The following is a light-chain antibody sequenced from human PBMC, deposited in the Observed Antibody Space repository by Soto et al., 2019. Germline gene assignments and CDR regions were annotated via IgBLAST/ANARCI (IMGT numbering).Light chain of an antibody. CDR2: EVS. CDR1: SSEVGSYNL. J-gene: IGLJ2*01. V-gene: IGLV2-23*02. CDR3: CSYAGSSTWL. Sequence: QSVLTQPASVSGSPGQSITISCTGTSSEVGSYNLVSWYQQYPGKAPKLMIYEVSKRPSGVSNRFSGSKSGNTASLTISGLHTEDEADYYCCSYAGSSTWLFGGGTKLTVL.